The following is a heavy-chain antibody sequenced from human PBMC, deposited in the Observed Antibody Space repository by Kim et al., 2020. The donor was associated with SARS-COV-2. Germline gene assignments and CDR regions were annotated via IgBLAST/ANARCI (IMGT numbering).Heavy chain of an antibody. V-gene: IGHV3-11*04. J-gene: IGHJ4*02. D-gene: IGHD2-8*01. Sequence: ADSVKRRFTISTDNAKSSLYLQMNSLRAEYTAVYYCAGGYCSDGVCSPFDHWGQGTRVTVSS. CDR3: AGGYCSDGVCSPFDH.